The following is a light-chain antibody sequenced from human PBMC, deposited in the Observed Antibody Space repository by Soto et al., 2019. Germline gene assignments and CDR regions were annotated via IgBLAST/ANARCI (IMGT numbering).Light chain of an antibody. CDR3: QQCRNWPLT. Sequence: EIVMTQSPATLSVTPGEGATLSCKASQNVYNNLAWYQQRPGQPPRLLIYDASTRATGISARFSGSGYGTEFTLTISSLQSEDCAVYFCQQCRNWPLTFGGGTQVEIK. J-gene: IGKJ4*01. CDR2: DAS. CDR1: QNVYNN. V-gene: IGKV3-15*01.